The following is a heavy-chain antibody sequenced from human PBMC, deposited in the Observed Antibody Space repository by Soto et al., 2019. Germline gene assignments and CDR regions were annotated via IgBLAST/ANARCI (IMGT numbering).Heavy chain of an antibody. J-gene: IGHJ6*02. CDR1: GFTFSSYG. Sequence: PGGSLRLSCAASGFTFSSYGMHWVRQAPGKGLEWVAVIWYDGSNKYYADSVKCRFTISRDNSKNTLHLQMNSLRAEDTAVYYCARELTRGPFYYYGMDVWGQGTTVTVSS. CDR2: IWYDGSNK. D-gene: IGHD1-1*01. CDR3: ARELTRGPFYYYGMDV. V-gene: IGHV3-33*01.